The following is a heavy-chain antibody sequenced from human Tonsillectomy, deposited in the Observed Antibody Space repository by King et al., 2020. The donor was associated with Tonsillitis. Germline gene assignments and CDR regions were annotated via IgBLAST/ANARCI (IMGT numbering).Heavy chain of an antibody. D-gene: IGHD3-3*01. Sequence: DVQLVESGGGLVKPGGSLRLSCAASGFTFSSYNMNWVRPAPGKGLEWVSSISSSSTYTYYADSVRGRFTISRDSAKNSLYLQMNSLRAEDTAVYYCASDSFDYFYGMDVWGQGTTVTVSS. CDR2: ISSSSTYT. CDR1: GFTFSSYN. J-gene: IGHJ6*02. V-gene: IGHV3-21*01. CDR3: ASDSFDYFYGMDV.